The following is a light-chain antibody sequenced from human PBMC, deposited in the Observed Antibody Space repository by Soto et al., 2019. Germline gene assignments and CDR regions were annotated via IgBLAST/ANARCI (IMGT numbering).Light chain of an antibody. Sequence: QSVLTQPPAASGSPGQSVTISCTGTSSDVGGYNYVSWYQQHPGKAPKLMIYEVSKRPSGVPDRFSGSKSGNTASLTVSGLQAEDEADHYCSSCAGSNNGVFGTGNKLTVL. V-gene: IGLV2-8*01. CDR2: EVS. J-gene: IGLJ1*01. CDR1: SSDVGGYNY. CDR3: SSCAGSNNGV.